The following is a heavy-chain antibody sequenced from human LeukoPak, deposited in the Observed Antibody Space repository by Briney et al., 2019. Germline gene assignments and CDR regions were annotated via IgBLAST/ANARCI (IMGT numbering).Heavy chain of an antibody. CDR2: ISGSGGST. CDR1: GFTFSSYA. Sequence: GGSLRLSCAASGFTFSSYAMSWVRQAPGKGLEWVSAISGSGGSTYYADSVKGRFTTSRDNSKNTLYLQMDSLRAEDTAVYSCAKDKAQGNPGGNWFDPWGQGTLVTVSS. CDR3: AKDKAQGNPGGNWFDP. V-gene: IGHV3-23*01. J-gene: IGHJ5*02. D-gene: IGHD3-16*01.